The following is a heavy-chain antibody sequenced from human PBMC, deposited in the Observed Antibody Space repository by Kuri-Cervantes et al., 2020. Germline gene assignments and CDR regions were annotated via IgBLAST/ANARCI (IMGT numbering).Heavy chain of an antibody. CDR2: ISYDGSNK. V-gene: IGHV3-30-3*01. J-gene: IGHJ5*02. Sequence: GESLKISCAASGFTFSSYAMHWVRQAPGKGLEWVAVISYDGSNKYYADSVKGRFTISRDNSKNTLYLQMNSLRAEDTAVYYCARDQGSTSWQKHYNWFDPWGQGTLVTVSS. CDR3: ARDQGSTSWQKHYNWFDP. CDR1: GFTFSSYA. D-gene: IGHD2-2*01.